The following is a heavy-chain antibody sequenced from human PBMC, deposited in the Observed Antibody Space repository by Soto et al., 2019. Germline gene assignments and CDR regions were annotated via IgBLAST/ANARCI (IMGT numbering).Heavy chain of an antibody. J-gene: IGHJ4*02. CDR1: GFTFSSYA. CDR3: ARGYYFDY. V-gene: IGHV3-30-3*01. Sequence: QVQLVESGGGVVQPGRSLRLSCAASGFTFSSYAMHWVRQAPGKGLEWVAVISYDGSNKYYAESVKGRFTISRDNSKNTLYLQMNSLRAEDTAVYYCARGYYFDYWGQGTLVTVSS. CDR2: ISYDGSNK.